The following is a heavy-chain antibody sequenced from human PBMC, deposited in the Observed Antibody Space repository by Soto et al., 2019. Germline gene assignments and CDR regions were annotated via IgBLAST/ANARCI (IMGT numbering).Heavy chain of an antibody. CDR2: IFSSGST. CDR3: ARDQGVVVTADNWFDP. J-gene: IGHJ5*02. CDR1: GGSITDYS. D-gene: IGHD2-21*02. V-gene: IGHV4-4*07. Sequence: PETLSLTCTVSGGSITDYSWVWIRQPAGEGLEWIGRIFSSGSTNFNPTLKGRITMSLDTSKNQFSLKLNSATATDTAVYFCARDQGVVVTADNWFDPWGQGILVTVSS.